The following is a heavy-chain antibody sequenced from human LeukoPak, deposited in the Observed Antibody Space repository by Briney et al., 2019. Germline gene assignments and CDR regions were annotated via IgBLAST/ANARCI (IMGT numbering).Heavy chain of an antibody. V-gene: IGHV3-7*01. D-gene: IGHD6-13*01. Sequence: GGSLRLSCAASGFTFSRYWMTWVRQGPGTGLELVANIKEDGSEKYYVDSVKGRFTISRDNAKNSLYLQMNSLRAEDTAVYYCASRRSIAAAVPYWGQGTLVTVSS. CDR2: IKEDGSEK. J-gene: IGHJ4*02. CDR1: GFTFSRYW. CDR3: ASRRSIAAAVPY.